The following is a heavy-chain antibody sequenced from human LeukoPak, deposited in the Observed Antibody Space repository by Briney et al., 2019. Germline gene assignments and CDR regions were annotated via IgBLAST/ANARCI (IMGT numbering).Heavy chain of an antibody. J-gene: IGHJ6*02. D-gene: IGHD6-13*01. CDR1: GFTFSSYS. Sequence: GGSLRLSCAASGFTFSSYSMHWVRQAPGKGLEWVAVISYDGSNKYYADSVKGRFTISRDNSKNTLYLQMNSLRAEDTAVYYCAKDLGQQARGMDVWGQGTTVTVSS. CDR3: AKDLGQQARGMDV. V-gene: IGHV3-30*18. CDR2: ISYDGSNK.